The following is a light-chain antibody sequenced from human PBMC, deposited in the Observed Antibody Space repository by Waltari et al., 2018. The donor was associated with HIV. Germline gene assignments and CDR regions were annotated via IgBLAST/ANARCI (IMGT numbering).Light chain of an antibody. CDR2: RNN. Sequence: QSVLTQPPSASGTPGQRVTISCSGSSYNIGSKYVYWFQQLPGTAPNLLMYRNNQRPSGVPDRVSGSKSGTSASLAISGLRAEDEADYYCAAWDDSLSAVVFGGGTKLTVL. J-gene: IGLJ3*02. CDR3: AAWDDSLSAVV. CDR1: SYNIGSKY. V-gene: IGLV1-47*01.